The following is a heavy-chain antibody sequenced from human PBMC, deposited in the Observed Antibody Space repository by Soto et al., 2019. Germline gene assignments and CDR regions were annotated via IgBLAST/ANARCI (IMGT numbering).Heavy chain of an antibody. V-gene: IGHV6-1*01. CDR1: VSSVCSNIAA. CDR2: TYYRSKWHN. Sequence: SPALSGTGAMCVSSVCSNIAAWNLIRQSPSRGLEWPGRTYYRSKWHNDYAVSVRSRISIKPDTSKNQVSLQLNCVTPEDTAVYYCATQKQWPDYWGQGTMLTVSS. J-gene: IGHJ4*02. D-gene: IGHD6-19*01. CDR3: ATQKQWPDY.